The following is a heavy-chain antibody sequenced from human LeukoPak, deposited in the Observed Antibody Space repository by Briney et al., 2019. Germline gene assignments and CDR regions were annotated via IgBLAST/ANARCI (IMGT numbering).Heavy chain of an antibody. V-gene: IGHV1-69*13. D-gene: IGHD1-26*01. CDR2: IIPIFGTA. Sequence: ASVKVSCKASGGPFSSYAISWVRQAPGQGLEWMGGIIPIFGTANYAQKFQGRVTITADESTSTAYMELSSLRSEDTAVYYCAVCLGIGTHWFDPWGQGTLATVSS. CDR3: AVCLGIGTHWFDP. CDR1: GGPFSSYA. J-gene: IGHJ5*02.